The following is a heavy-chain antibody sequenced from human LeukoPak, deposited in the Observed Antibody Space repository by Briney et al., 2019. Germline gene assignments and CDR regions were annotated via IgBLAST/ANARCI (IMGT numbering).Heavy chain of an antibody. D-gene: IGHD6-13*01. V-gene: IGHV4-34*01. J-gene: IGHJ5*02. CDR3: ATLLIAAAGKGWFDP. Sequence: SETLSLTCADYGGSFSGYYWSWIRQPPGKGLEWIGEINHSGSTNYNPSLKSRVTISVDTSKNQFSLKLSSVTAADTAVYYCATLLIAAAGKGWFDPWGQGTLVTVSS. CDR2: INHSGST. CDR1: GGSFSGYY.